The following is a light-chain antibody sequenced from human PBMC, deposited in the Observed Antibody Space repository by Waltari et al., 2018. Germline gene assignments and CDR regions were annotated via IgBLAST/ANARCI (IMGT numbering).Light chain of an antibody. J-gene: IGLJ2*01. CDR1: SDAIGAYSY. CDR2: DLT. Sequence: QSALTQPASVSGSPGQSITIPCSGTSDAIGAYSYVTWYHQRPGQVPNLIIYDLTERPSGVSNRFSGSKSGSTASLTVSGLQAEDEGLFYCSAYTSRGTLKFGGGTRVTVL. V-gene: IGLV2-14*03. CDR3: SAYTSRGTLK.